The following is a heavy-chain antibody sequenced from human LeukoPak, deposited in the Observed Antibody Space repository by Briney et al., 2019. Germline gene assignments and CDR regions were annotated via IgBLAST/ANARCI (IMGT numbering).Heavy chain of an antibody. V-gene: IGHV4-34*01. D-gene: IGHD2-8*02. J-gene: IGHJ6*02. Sequence: SETLSLTCAVYGGSFSGYYWSWIRQPPGKGLEWIGEINHSGSTNYNPSLKSRVTISVDTSKNQFSLKLSSVTAADTAVYYCARGRPLVPRAAGGVPYYYYGMDVWGQGTTVTVSS. CDR2: INHSGST. CDR3: ARGRPLVPRAAGGVPYYYYGMDV. CDR1: GGSFSGYY.